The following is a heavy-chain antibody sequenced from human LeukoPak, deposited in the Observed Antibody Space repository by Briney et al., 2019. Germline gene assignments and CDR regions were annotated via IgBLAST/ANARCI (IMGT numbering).Heavy chain of an antibody. CDR2: VNLNSGNT. CDR3: APRIHTAAGIGY. CDR1: GYSFTSYG. V-gene: IGHV1-8*02. D-gene: IGHD6-13*01. Sequence: VASVKVSCKASGYSFTSYGISWVRQAPGQGLEWMGWVNLNSGNTGYAQKFQGRVTMTRNTSISTAYMELSSLRSEDTAVYYCAPRIHTAAGIGYWGQGTLVTVSS. J-gene: IGHJ4*02.